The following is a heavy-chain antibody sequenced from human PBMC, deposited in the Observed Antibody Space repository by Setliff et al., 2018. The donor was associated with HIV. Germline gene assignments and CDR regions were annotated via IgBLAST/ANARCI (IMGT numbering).Heavy chain of an antibody. CDR3: AVDPTSDNSWGYFDR. Sequence: SETLSLTCTVSGDFISSGNFHWNWIRQPAGKGPEWIGLIYTRGSVSYNPSLKSRVTISVDTSKNQFYLRLSSVTAADTAVYYCAVDPTSDNSWGYFDRWGQGTLVTVS. J-gene: IGHJ4*02. V-gene: IGHV4-61*02. CDR2: IYTRGSV. D-gene: IGHD2-2*01. CDR1: GDFISSGNFH.